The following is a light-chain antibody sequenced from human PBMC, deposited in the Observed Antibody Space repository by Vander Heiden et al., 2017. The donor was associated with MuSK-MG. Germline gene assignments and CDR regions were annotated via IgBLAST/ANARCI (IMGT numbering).Light chain of an antibody. CDR3: QQYITYPYT. Sequence: DIHLTPSPSSLSASVGDRVTITCRASQDIDNYLAWFQQKPGKAPESLIYAASSLQSGVSLKFSGSGSGTHFTLTISSLQPEDFATYYCQQYITYPYTFGQGTKLEIK. V-gene: IGKV1-16*02. CDR2: AAS. J-gene: IGKJ2*01. CDR1: QDIDNY.